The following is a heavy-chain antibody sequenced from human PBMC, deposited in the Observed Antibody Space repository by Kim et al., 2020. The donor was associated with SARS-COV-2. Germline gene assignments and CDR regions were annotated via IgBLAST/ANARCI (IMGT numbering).Heavy chain of an antibody. D-gene: IGHD6-19*01. CDR3: AIPNRIAVAGPYYSYG. V-gene: IGHV4-39*01. CDR1: GGSISSSSYY. Sequence: SETLSLTCTVSGGSISSSSYYWGWIRQPPGKGLEWIGSIYYSGSTYYNPSLKSRVTISVDTSKNQFSLKLSSVTAADTAVYYCAIPNRIAVAGPYYSYG. J-gene: IGHJ6*01. CDR2: IYYSGST.